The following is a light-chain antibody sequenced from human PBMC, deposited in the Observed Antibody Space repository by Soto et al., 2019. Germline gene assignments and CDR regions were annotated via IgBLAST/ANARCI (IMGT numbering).Light chain of an antibody. V-gene: IGKV1-39*01. CDR2: AAS. J-gene: IGKJ2*01. Sequence: DIQMTRSPSSLSASVGNGVTIPAGAGRTISTYLNCYHQKPGKAPKFLIYAASSLQSGVPSRFSGSGSGTDFTLTISSLQPEDFATYYCQQSYSTPTFGQGTKLEIK. CDR1: RTISTY. CDR3: QQSYSTPT.